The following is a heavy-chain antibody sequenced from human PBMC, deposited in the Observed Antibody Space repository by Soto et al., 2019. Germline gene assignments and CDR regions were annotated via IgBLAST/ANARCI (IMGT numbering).Heavy chain of an antibody. CDR1: GFTFSLYS. CDR2: ITSSSSYI. CDR3: VRARSTDSRPDY. J-gene: IGHJ4*02. D-gene: IGHD3-22*01. Sequence: GGSLRLSCAASGFTFSLYSMIWVRQAPGKGLEWVASITSSSSYIYYEDSLKGRFTISRDNAKDSLFLQLDSLRAEDTAVYFCVRARSTDSRPDYWGQGTLVTVSS. V-gene: IGHV3-21*01.